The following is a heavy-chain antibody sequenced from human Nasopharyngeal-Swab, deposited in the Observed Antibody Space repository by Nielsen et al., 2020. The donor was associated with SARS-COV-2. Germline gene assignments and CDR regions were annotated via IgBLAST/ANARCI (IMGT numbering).Heavy chain of an antibody. Sequence: GGSLRLSFAASGFTFNNHNFNWVRPAPGKGLEWVSSISSSSSYIYYADSVKGRFTISRDNAKNSLYLQMNSLRAEDTAVYYCARDGLDYDFWSAYFMDVWGQGTTVTVSS. CDR1: GFTFNNHN. D-gene: IGHD3-3*01. CDR2: ISSSSSYI. V-gene: IGHV3-21*01. J-gene: IGHJ6*02. CDR3: ARDGLDYDFWSAYFMDV.